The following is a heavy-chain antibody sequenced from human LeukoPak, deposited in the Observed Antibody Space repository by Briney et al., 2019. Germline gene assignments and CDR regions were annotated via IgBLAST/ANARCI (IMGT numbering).Heavy chain of an antibody. CDR3: ARDKRGYSSSWYHVTGFDY. Sequence: SETLSLTCTVSGGSISSYYWSWIRQPAGKGLEWIGRIYTSGSTNYNPSLKSRVTMSVDTSKNQFSLKLSSVTAADTAVYYCARDKRGYSSSWYHVTGFDYWGQGTLVTVSS. CDR2: IYTSGST. J-gene: IGHJ4*02. D-gene: IGHD6-13*01. CDR1: GGSISSYY. V-gene: IGHV4-4*07.